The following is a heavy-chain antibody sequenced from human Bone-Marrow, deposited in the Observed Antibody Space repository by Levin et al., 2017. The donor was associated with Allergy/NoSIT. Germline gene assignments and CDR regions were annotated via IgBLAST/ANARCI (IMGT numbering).Heavy chain of an antibody. Sequence: ASVKVSCKASGYSFISFGISWVRQAPGQGLEWMGWITAYNGNTNYAQKFQGRVTMTTDTSTSTAYMEVRSLTSDDTAVYYCARQHYFGSGSYLTWGQGTLVTVSS. V-gene: IGHV1-18*01. CDR1: GYSFISFG. J-gene: IGHJ4*02. CDR2: ITAYNGNT. CDR3: ARQHYFGSGSYLT. D-gene: IGHD3-10*01.